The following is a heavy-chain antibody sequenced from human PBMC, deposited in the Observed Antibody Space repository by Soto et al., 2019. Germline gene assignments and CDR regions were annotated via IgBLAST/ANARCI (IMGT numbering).Heavy chain of an antibody. V-gene: IGHV4-31*03. CDR3: ARGGRSSGYDLAHDAFDI. CDR2: IYYSGST. Sequence: SETLSLTCTVSGGSISSGGYYWSWIRQHPGKGLEWIGYIYYSGSTYYNPSLKSRVTISVDTSKNQFSLKLSSVTAADTAVYYCARGGRSSGYDLAHDAFDIWGQGTMVTVSS. D-gene: IGHD5-12*01. J-gene: IGHJ3*02. CDR1: GGSISSGGYY.